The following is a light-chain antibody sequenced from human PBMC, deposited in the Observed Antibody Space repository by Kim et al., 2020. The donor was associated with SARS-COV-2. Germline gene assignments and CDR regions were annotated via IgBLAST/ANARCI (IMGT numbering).Light chain of an antibody. J-gene: IGLJ1*01. CDR2: QDN. V-gene: IGLV3-1*01. Sequence: SKEQTKKPAVSEPPGQTARSTCSGNKLGDKYVSWYQQKPGQSPVVVIYQDNQRPSGIPERFSGSNSGNTATLTISGTQAMDEADSSCRAWVCCSHNFVFGAGSPVSVL. CDR3: RAWVCCSHNFV. CDR1: KLGDKY.